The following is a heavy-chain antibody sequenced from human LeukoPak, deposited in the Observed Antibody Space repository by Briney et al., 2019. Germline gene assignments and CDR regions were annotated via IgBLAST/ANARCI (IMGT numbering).Heavy chain of an antibody. J-gene: IGHJ4*02. Sequence: PGGSLRLSCAASGFTFSSYAMSWVRQAPGKGLEWVSVIYSGGSTYYADSVKGRFTISRDNSKNTLYLQMNSLRAEDTAVYYCARDQVIESVYSSHHYFDYWGQGTLVTVSS. CDR3: ARDQVIESVYSSHHYFDY. D-gene: IGHD4-11*01. CDR1: GFTFSSYA. CDR2: IYSGGST. V-gene: IGHV3-53*01.